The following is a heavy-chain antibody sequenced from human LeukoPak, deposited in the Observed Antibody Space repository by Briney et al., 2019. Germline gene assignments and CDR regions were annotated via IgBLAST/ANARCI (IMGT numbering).Heavy chain of an antibody. J-gene: IGHJ4*02. Sequence: ASVKVSCKASGYTFIAYYMHWVRQAPGQGLEWMGWINPNSGGTNYAQKFQGRVTMTRDTSISTTYIDLNRLTSGDTAVYFCARGMDLGIAATGTNFWGQGTLVTVSS. CDR1: GYTFIAYY. V-gene: IGHV1-2*02. D-gene: IGHD6-13*01. CDR2: INPNSGGT. CDR3: ARGMDLGIAATGTNF.